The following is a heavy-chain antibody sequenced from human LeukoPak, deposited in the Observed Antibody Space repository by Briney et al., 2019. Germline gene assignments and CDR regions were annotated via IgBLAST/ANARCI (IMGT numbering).Heavy chain of an antibody. D-gene: IGHD4-17*01. J-gene: IGHJ4*02. CDR1: GFTFRTYG. CDR2: ISYDGSNK. Sequence: PGRSLRLSCAASGFTFRTYGMHWVRQAPGKGLEWVAVISYDGSNKYYADSVKGRFTISRDNAKNSLYLQMNSLRAEDTAVYYCARDLGMTDGDYVSYFDYWGQGTLVTVSS. CDR3: ARDLGMTDGDYVSYFDY. V-gene: IGHV3-30*03.